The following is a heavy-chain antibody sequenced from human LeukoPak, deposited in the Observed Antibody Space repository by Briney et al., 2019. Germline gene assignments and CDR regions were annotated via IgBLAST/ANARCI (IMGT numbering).Heavy chain of an antibody. V-gene: IGHV4-39*07. CDR2: IYYGGTA. CDR1: GDSISSSSYY. J-gene: IGHJ4*02. D-gene: IGHD3-22*01. Sequence: SETLSLTCTVSGDSISSSSYYWAWIRQPPGKGLEWIGSIYYGGTAYYNPSLKSRVTISVDTSKNQFSLKLRSVTAADTAVYYCARGRDSYDSSGAFDYWGQGTLVTVSS. CDR3: ARGRDSYDSSGAFDY.